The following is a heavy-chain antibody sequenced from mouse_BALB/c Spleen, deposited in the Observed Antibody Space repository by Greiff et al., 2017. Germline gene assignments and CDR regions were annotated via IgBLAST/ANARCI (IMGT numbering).Heavy chain of an antibody. D-gene: IGHD2-14*01. J-gene: IGHJ4*01. V-gene: IGHV1-87*01. CDR2: IYPGDGDT. CDR1: GYTFTSYW. Sequence: VQLVESGAELARPGASVKLSCKASGYTFTSYWMQWVKQRPGQGLEWIGAIYPGDGDTRYTQKFKGKATLTADKSSSTAYMQLSSLASEDSAVYYCARGDYRYPHYYAMDYWGQGTSVTVSS. CDR3: ARGDYRYPHYYAMDY.